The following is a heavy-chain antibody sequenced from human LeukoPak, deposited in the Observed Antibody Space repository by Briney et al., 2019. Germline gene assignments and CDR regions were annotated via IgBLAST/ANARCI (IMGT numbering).Heavy chain of an antibody. CDR2: ISSSSGTI. Sequence: GGPLRLSCAASGFTFSDYSMNWVRQAPGKGLEWVSYISSSSGTIFYADSVKSRFTISRDNAKNSLYLQMNSLRADDTAVYYCATDPATGTTATSLLAPWGQGTLVTVSS. CDR1: GFTFSDYS. D-gene: IGHD1-1*01. V-gene: IGHV3-48*01. J-gene: IGHJ5*02. CDR3: ATDPATGTTATSLLAP.